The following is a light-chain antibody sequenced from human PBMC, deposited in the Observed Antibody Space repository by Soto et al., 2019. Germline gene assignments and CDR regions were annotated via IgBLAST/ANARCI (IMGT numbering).Light chain of an antibody. CDR3: QQRSNWQRT. J-gene: IGKJ1*01. CDR2: DAS. CDR1: QSVSSY. Sequence: EIVLTQSPATLSLSPGERATLSCRASQSVSSYLAWFQQKPGQAPRLLIYDASNRATGIPAMFSGSGSGTDFTLTISSLEPEDFAVYYCQQRSNWQRTFGQGTKVEIK. V-gene: IGKV3-11*01.